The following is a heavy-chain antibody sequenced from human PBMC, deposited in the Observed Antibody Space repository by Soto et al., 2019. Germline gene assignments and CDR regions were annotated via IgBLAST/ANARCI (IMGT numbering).Heavy chain of an antibody. Sequence: PSETLSLTCTVSGGSISSGGYYWSWVRQHPGKGLEWIGYIYYSGSTYYNPSLKSRVTISVDTSKNQFSLKLSSVTAADTAVYYCARGGGARRAGGYFDWLLSEYNWFDPWGQGTLVTVSS. D-gene: IGHD3-9*01. J-gene: IGHJ5*02. CDR1: GGSISSGGYY. CDR3: ARGGGARRAGGYFDWLLSEYNWFDP. V-gene: IGHV4-31*03. CDR2: IYYSGST.